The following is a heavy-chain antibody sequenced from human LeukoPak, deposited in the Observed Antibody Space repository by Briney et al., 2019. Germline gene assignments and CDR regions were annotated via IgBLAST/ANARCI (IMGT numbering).Heavy chain of an antibody. Sequence: SETLSLTCAVSGGSISSGGYSWSWIRQPPGKGLEWIGYIYHSGSTCYNPSLKSRVTISVDRSKNQFSLKLSSVTAADTAVYYCARARVYYYYGMDVWGQGTTVTVSS. CDR1: GGSISSGGYS. CDR2: IYHSGST. V-gene: IGHV4-30-2*01. J-gene: IGHJ6*02. CDR3: ARARVYYYYGMDV.